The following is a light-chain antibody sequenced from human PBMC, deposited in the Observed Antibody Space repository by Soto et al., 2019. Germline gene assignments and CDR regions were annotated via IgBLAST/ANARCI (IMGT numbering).Light chain of an antibody. CDR2: DVT. J-gene: IGLJ1*01. CDR1: GSDIGRYDY. V-gene: IGLV2-14*03. CDR3: TSFTTAYTHV. Sequence: QSVLTQPASVSGSPGQSITVSCTGTGSDIGRYDYVSWYQQHPGKVPKLLIYDVTNRPSGVSNRFSGSKSGNTASLTISGLQAEDEADYYCTSFTTAYTHVFGTGTKVTVL.